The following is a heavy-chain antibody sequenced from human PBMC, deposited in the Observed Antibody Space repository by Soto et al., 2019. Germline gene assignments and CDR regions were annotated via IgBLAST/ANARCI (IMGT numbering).Heavy chain of an antibody. Sequence: EVQLVESGGGLVQPGGSLRLSCAASGFTFSTYSLTWVRQAPGKGLEWVSYISGRSSAIYYADSVKGRFTISRDYAKNSLYLQMNSLRDEDTAVYYCARCASVGYYNYYAMDVWGQGTTVTVSS. J-gene: IGHJ6*02. CDR1: GFTFSTYS. D-gene: IGHD6-19*01. CDR3: ARCASVGYYNYYAMDV. CDR2: ISGRSSAI. V-gene: IGHV3-48*02.